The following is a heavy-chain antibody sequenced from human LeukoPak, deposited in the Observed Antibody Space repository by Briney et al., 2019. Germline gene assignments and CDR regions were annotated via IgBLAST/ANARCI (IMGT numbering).Heavy chain of an antibody. CDR2: INHSGST. J-gene: IGHJ4*02. D-gene: IGHD5-18*01. CDR1: GGSFSGYY. CDR3: ASVTAMVNY. V-gene: IGHV4-34*01. Sequence: SETLSLTCAVYGGSFSGYYWSWIRQPPGKGLEWIGEINHSGSTNYNPSLKSRVTISVDTSKNQFSLKLSSVTAADTAVYYCASVTAMVNYWGQGTLVTVSS.